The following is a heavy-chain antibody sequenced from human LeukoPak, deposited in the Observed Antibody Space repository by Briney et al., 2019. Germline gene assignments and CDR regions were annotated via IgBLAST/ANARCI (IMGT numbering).Heavy chain of an antibody. Sequence: PGGSLRLSCAASGFTVSSNYMSWVRQAPGKGLEWVSVIYSGGSTYYADSVKGRFTISRDNSKNTLYLQMTSLRAEDTAVYYCASSLWFGELSTFDYWGQGTLVTVSS. D-gene: IGHD3-10*01. CDR2: IYSGGST. J-gene: IGHJ4*02. V-gene: IGHV3-53*01. CDR3: ASSLWFGELSTFDY. CDR1: GFTVSSNY.